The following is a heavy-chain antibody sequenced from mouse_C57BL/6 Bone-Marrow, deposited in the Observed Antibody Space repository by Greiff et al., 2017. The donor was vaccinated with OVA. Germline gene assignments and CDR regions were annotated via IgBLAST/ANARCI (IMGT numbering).Heavy chain of an antibody. J-gene: IGHJ4*01. CDR3: AREIYYDYDPYAMDY. CDR1: GYTFTSYW. Sequence: QVQLQQPGAELVKPGASVKLSCKASGYTFTSYWMHWVKQRPGQGLEWIGMIHPNSGSTNYNEKFKSKATLTVDKSSSTAYMQLSSLTSEDSAVYYSAREIYYDYDPYAMDYWGQGTSVTVSS. D-gene: IGHD2-4*01. CDR2: IHPNSGST. V-gene: IGHV1-64*01.